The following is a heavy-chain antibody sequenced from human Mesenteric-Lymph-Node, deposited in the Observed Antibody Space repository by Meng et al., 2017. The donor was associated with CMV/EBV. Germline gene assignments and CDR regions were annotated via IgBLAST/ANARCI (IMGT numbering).Heavy chain of an antibody. CDR2: ITSSSSYI. Sequence: GESLKISCAASGFSFSSYSMNWVRQAPGKGLEWVSSITSSSSYIYYADSLKGRFTISRDNAKNSLYLQMNSLRAEDTAVYYCARESIVVVPDGYYYYGMDVWGQGTTVTVSS. CDR3: ARESIVVVPDGYYYYGMDV. D-gene: IGHD2-2*01. CDR1: GFSFSSYS. J-gene: IGHJ6*02. V-gene: IGHV3-21*01.